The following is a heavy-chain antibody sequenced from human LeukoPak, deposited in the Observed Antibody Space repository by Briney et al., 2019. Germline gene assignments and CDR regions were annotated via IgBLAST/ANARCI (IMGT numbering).Heavy chain of an antibody. D-gene: IGHD2-15*01. CDR1: GGSISSSSYY. V-gene: IGHV4-39*07. CDR3: ARKPLRSGRSSYYYYYMDV. J-gene: IGHJ6*03. Sequence: PSETLSLTCTVSGGSISSSSYYWGWIRQPPGKGLGWIGSIYYSGSTYYNPSLKSRVTISVDKSKNQFSLKLSSVTAADTAVYYCARKPLRSGRSSYYYYYMDVWGKGTTVTVSS. CDR2: IYYSGST.